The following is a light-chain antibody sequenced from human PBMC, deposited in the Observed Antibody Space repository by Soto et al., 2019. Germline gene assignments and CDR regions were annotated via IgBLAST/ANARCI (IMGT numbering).Light chain of an antibody. V-gene: IGKV3-15*01. J-gene: IGKJ1*01. Sequence: ETVMTQSPATLSVSPGERATLSCRASQSVSSNLAGYQQKPGQAPRLLIYDASTRATGIPARFSGSGSGTEFTLSISSLQSEDFAVYYCQQYINWPGTFGEGTKVEIK. CDR1: QSVSSN. CDR3: QQYINWPGT. CDR2: DAS.